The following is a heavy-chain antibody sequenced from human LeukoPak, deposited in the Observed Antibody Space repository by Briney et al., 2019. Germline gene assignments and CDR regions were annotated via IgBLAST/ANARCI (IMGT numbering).Heavy chain of an antibody. CDR3: ARDRVTMVRGVIIFYGMDV. J-gene: IGHJ6*04. V-gene: IGHV4-61*01. CDR1: GGSVSSGSYY. Sequence: PSETLSLTCTVSGGSVSSGSYYWSWIRQPSGKGLEWIGYIYYSGSTNYNPSLKSRVTISVDTSKNQFSLKLSSVTAADTAVYYCARDRVTMVRGVIIFYGMDVWGKGTTVTVSS. D-gene: IGHD3-10*01. CDR2: IYYSGST.